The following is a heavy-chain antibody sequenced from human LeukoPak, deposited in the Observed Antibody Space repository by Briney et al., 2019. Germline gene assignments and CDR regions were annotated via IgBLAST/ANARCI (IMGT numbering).Heavy chain of an antibody. D-gene: IGHD5-24*01. CDR3: ARVGTDVSGLDDGFDI. CDR2: MNPNTGNT. J-gene: IGHJ3*02. V-gene: IGHV1-8*01. Sequence: ASVEVSCKASGYIFTSYDINWVRQAPGQGLEWMGWMNPNTGNTGYAQKFQGRLTITRDTSISTAYMELSRLRFEDTAVYYCARVGTDVSGLDDGFDIWGQGTVVTVSS. CDR1: GYIFTSYD.